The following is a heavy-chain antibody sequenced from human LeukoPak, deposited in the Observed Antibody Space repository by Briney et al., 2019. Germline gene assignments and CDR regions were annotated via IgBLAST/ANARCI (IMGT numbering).Heavy chain of an antibody. CDR3: ASLNLVVTAIDY. J-gene: IGHJ4*02. D-gene: IGHD2-21*02. CDR2: IYYSGST. V-gene: IGHV4-59*11. Sequence: SETLSLTCTVSGGSISSHYWSWIRQPPGKGLEWIGYIYYSGSTNYNPSLKSQVTISVDTSKNQFSLKLSSVTAADTAVYYCASLNLVVTAIDYWGQGTLVTVSS. CDR1: GGSISSHY.